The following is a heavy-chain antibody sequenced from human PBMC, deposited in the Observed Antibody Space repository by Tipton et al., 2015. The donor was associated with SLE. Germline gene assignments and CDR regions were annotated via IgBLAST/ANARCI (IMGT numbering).Heavy chain of an antibody. D-gene: IGHD7-27*01. CDR3: ARHRRTGASFDY. V-gene: IGHV4-39*01. J-gene: IGHJ4*02. Sequence: TLSLTCAVYGGSLSGHYWGWIRQPPGKGLEWIGSIYYSGSTYYNPSLKSRVTISVDTSKNQFSLKLSSVSAADTAVYYCARHRRTGASFDYWGQGTLVTVSS. CDR2: IYYSGST. CDR1: GGSLSGHY.